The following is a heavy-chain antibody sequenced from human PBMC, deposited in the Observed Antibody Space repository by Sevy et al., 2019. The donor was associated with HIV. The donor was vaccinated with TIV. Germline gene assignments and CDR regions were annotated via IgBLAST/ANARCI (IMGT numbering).Heavy chain of an antibody. Sequence: SETLSLTCTVSGGSISSSSYYWGWIRQPPGKGLEWIGCIYYSGSTYYNPSRKSRVTISVDTSKNQFSLKLSAVTTADTAVYYCARHHDYVSGYYFDYWGQGTLVTVSS. CDR2: IYYSGST. CDR1: GGSISSSSYY. CDR3: ARHHDYVSGYYFDY. D-gene: IGHD3-16*01. V-gene: IGHV4-39*01. J-gene: IGHJ4*02.